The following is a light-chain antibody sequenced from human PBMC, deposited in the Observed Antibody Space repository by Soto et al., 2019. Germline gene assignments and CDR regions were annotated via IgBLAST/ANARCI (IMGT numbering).Light chain of an antibody. Sequence: SALTQPASVSGSPGQSITISCTGTSSDVGGYNYVSWYQQHPGKAPKLLIYEVSNRPSGVSNRFTASKSGNTASLTISGLQAEDEAEYYCNSYTSSTTLVFGGGTKLTVL. CDR2: EVS. J-gene: IGLJ2*01. CDR1: SSDVGGYNY. V-gene: IGLV2-14*01. CDR3: NSYTSSTTLV.